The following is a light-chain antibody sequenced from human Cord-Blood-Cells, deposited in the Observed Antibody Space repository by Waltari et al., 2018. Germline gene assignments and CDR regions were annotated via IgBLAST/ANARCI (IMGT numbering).Light chain of an antibody. CDR3: QQRSNWPLT. V-gene: IGKV3-11*01. Sequence: EIVLPQSPATLSLSPGARATLSCRASQSVRSYLAWYQQKPGQAPRLLIYDASNRATGIPARFSGSGSGTDFTLTISSLEPEDFAVYYCQQRSNWPLTFGGGTKVEIK. CDR2: DAS. J-gene: IGKJ4*01. CDR1: QSVRSY.